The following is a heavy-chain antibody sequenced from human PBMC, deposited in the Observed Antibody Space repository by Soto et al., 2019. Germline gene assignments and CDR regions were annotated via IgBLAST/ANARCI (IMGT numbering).Heavy chain of an antibody. V-gene: IGHV3-30*03. CDR3: NTPGCPDHSDY. Sequence: QVQLVESGGGVVQAGTSLRLSCAVSGIFFNSFGMHWVRQAPGKGLEWVALISHDGSSSFYADSVRGRFTISRDNSRDTVFLQMSGLATEDTALYYCNTPGCPDHSDYWGNGTLVTVSS. CDR1: GIFFNSFG. CDR2: ISHDGSSS. J-gene: IGHJ4*01. D-gene: IGHD2-2*02.